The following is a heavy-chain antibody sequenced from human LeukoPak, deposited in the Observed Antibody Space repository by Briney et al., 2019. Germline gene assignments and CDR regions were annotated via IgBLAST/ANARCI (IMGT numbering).Heavy chain of an antibody. CDR3: AHPSTPDYGGLDY. V-gene: IGHV3-23*01. Sequence: GGSLRLSCAASGFTFRLYVMTWVRQAPGKGLEWVSAITGSGGSIYYADSVRGRFTISRDNSKNTLYLQMRSLRAEDTAIYYCAHPSTPDYGGLDYWDQGTLVTVSS. J-gene: IGHJ4*02. D-gene: IGHD4-17*01. CDR2: ITGSGGSI. CDR1: GFTFRLYV.